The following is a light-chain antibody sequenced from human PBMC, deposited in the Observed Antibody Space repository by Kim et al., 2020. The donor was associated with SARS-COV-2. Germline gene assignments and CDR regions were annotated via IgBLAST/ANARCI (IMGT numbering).Light chain of an antibody. CDR3: QQRSDWPPT. J-gene: IGKJ5*01. Sequence: LSPGERATLSCRPSQSVDIYLAWYQQKPGQAPRLLIYDTSNRAAGISARFSGSGSGTDFTLTINSLQPDDFAVYYCQQRSDWPPTFGQGTRLEIK. CDR1: QSVDIY. V-gene: IGKV3-11*01. CDR2: DTS.